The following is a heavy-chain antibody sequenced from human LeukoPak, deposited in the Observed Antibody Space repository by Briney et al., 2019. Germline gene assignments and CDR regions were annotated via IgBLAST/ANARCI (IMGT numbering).Heavy chain of an antibody. Sequence: PGGSLRLSCAASGFAVSNNYMTWVRQAPGKGLEWVSVIYKDGSTYYADSVKGRFTISRDNSKSTVYLQMNSLRAEDTAVYYCARGYCSGRSCYMWYSDYWGQGTLVTVSS. CDR1: GFAVSNNY. J-gene: IGHJ4*02. CDR3: ARGYCSGRSCYMWYSDY. D-gene: IGHD2-15*01. V-gene: IGHV3-53*01. CDR2: IYKDGST.